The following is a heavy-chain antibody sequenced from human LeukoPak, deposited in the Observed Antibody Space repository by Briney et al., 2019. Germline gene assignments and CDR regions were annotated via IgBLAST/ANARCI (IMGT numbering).Heavy chain of an antibody. J-gene: IGHJ4*02. V-gene: IGHV4-61*02. CDR2: IYTSGST. CDR1: GGSISSGSYY. Sequence: PSQTLSLTCTVSGGSISSGSYYWSWIRQPAGKGLEWIGRIYTSGSTNYNPSLKSRVTISVDTSKNQFSLKLSSVTAADTAVYYCARDGWELRGYFDYWGQGTLVTVSS. D-gene: IGHD1-26*01. CDR3: ARDGWELRGYFDY.